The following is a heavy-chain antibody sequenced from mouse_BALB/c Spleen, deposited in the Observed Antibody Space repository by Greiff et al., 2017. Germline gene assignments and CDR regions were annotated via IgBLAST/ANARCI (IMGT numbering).Heavy chain of an antibody. J-gene: IGHJ4*01. V-gene: IGHV14-1*02. Sequence: EVKLVESGAELVRPGVLVKLSCKASGFNIKDYYMHWVKQRPEQGLEWIGWIDPENGNTIYDPKFQGKASITADTSSNTAYLQLSSLTSEDTAVYYCARGGYYIYYAMDYWGQGTSVTVSS. CDR2: IDPENGNT. CDR1: GFNIKDYY. CDR3: ARGGYYIYYAMDY. D-gene: IGHD2-3*01.